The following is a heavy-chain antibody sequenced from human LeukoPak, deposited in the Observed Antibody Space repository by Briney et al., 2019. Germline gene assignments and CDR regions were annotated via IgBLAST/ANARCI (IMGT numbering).Heavy chain of an antibody. CDR2: ISATGGIT. V-gene: IGHV3-23*01. J-gene: IGHJ4*02. D-gene: IGHD3-10*01. Sequence: PGGSLRLSCILSEFTSTNYAMTSVRQAPGKGLEWVSTISATGGITYYADSVKGRSTISRDNSKNTLYLQMNSLRAEDTAVYYCATGGTYGSGIYLYWGQGTPVTVSS. CDR1: EFTSTNYA. CDR3: ATGGTYGSGIYLY.